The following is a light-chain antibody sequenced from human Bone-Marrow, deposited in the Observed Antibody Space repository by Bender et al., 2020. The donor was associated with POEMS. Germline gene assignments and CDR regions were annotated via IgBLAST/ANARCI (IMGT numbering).Light chain of an antibody. Sequence: SYVLTQPPSVSVAPRQTARITCSGDALPKQYAYWYQQRSGQAPVLVIYEDNKRPSGIPERFSGSSSGTMATLTISGARVEDEADYYCYSTDSSGNHRVFGGGTKLTVL. CDR1: ALPKQY. J-gene: IGLJ2*01. CDR3: YSTDSSGNHRV. V-gene: IGLV3-10*01. CDR2: EDN.